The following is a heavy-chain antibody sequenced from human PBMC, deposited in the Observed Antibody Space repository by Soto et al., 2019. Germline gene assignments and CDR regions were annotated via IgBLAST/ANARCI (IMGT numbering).Heavy chain of an antibody. D-gene: IGHD2-15*01. CDR1: GFTFSSYA. V-gene: IGHV3-23*01. CDR2: ISGSGGST. J-gene: IGHJ6*02. Sequence: PGGSLRLSCAASGFTFSSYAMSWVRQAPGKGLEWVSAISGSGGSTYYADSVKGRFTISRDNSKNTLYLQMNSLRAEDTAVYYCAKRVLDRSGGNCSYYYDMDVWGQETTVTVSS. CDR3: AKRVLDRSGGNCSYYYDMDV.